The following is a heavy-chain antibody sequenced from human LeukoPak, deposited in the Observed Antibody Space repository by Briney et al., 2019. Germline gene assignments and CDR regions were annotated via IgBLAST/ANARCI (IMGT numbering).Heavy chain of an antibody. V-gene: IGHV3-9*01. D-gene: IGHD6-19*01. CDR2: ISWNSGSI. CDR1: GFTFDDYV. Sequence: GGSLRLSCAASGFTFDDYVMPWVRQAPGKGLEWVSGISWNSGSIGYADSVKGRFTISRDNANNSLYLQMNSLRAEDTAFYYCAKDIVAVAGSGGYFDYWGQGTLVTVSS. J-gene: IGHJ4*02. CDR3: AKDIVAVAGSGGYFDY.